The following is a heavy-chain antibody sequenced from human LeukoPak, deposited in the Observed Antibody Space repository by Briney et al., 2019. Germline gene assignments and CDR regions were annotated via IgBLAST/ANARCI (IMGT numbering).Heavy chain of an antibody. CDR1: GFTFRNYW. Sequence: PGGALRLSCVASGFTFRNYWMSWVRQAPGRGLEWVANINQDGSGENYVDSVKGRFTISRDKAKNSLYLQMNSLRAEDTAIFYCARSQRGSFDYWGQGTLVTVSS. CDR2: INQDGSGE. V-gene: IGHV3-7*01. CDR3: ARSQRGSFDY. D-gene: IGHD1-26*01. J-gene: IGHJ4*02.